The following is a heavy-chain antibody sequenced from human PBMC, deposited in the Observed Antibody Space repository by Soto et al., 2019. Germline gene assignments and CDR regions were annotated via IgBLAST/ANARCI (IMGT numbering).Heavy chain of an antibody. V-gene: IGHV4-39*01. CDR1: GGSISTTSYY. J-gene: IGHJ5*02. CDR2: IYYNGFT. D-gene: IGHD3-3*01. CDR3: ARQDDFWSGYNSFDP. Sequence: SETLSLTCSVSGGSISTTSYYWALIRQPPGKGLEWVGSIYYNGFTYYNPSLKSRLTISVDTSKHQFSLRLSSVTAADTALYYCARQDDFWSGYNSFDPWGQGTLVTVSS.